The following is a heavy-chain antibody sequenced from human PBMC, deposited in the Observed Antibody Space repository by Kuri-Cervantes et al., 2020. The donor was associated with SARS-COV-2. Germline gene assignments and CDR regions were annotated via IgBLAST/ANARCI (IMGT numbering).Heavy chain of an antibody. Sequence: ASVKVSFKASGYTFTGYYMHWVRQAPGQGLEWMGWINPNSGGTNYAQKFQGRVTMTRDTSISTAYMELSRLRSDDTAVYYCARDPAWGGYYMDVWGKGTTVTVSS. CDR2: INPNSGGT. J-gene: IGHJ6*03. CDR1: GYTFTGYY. V-gene: IGHV1-2*02. D-gene: IGHD7-27*01. CDR3: ARDPAWGGYYMDV.